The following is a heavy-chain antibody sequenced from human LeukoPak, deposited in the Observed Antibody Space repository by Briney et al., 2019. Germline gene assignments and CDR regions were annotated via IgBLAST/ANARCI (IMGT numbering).Heavy chain of an antibody. CDR3: ARISRTISYAFDI. J-gene: IGHJ3*02. D-gene: IGHD2-8*01. CDR1: GGSFSGYY. CDR2: INHSGST. Sequence: PSETLSLTCAVYGGSFSGYYWSWIRQPPGKGLEWIGEINHSGSTNYNPSLTSRVTISVDTSKNQFSLKLSSVTAADTAVYYCARISRTISYAFDIWGQGTVVTVSS. V-gene: IGHV4-34*01.